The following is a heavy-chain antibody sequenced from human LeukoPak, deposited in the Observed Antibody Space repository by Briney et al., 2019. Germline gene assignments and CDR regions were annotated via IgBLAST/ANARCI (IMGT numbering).Heavy chain of an antibody. Sequence: GGSLRLSCAASGFTVSSNYMNWVRQAPGKGLEWVSVIYSGGSTYYADSVKGRFTISRDNSRNALYLQMNSLRAEDTAVYYCARGTYSGTYLVYWGQGTLVTVSS. V-gene: IGHV3-53*01. CDR2: IYSGGST. CDR3: ARGTYSGTYLVY. J-gene: IGHJ4*02. D-gene: IGHD1-26*01. CDR1: GFTVSSNY.